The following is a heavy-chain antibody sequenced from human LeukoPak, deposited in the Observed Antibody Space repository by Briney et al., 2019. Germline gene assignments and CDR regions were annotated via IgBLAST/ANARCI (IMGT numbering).Heavy chain of an antibody. CDR2: IYPGDSDT. CDR1: GYSFTSYW. D-gene: IGHD2-15*01. V-gene: IGHV5-51*01. CDR3: ARRGYCGGGSCYIFDY. Sequence: GGSLRLSCKGSGYSFTSYWIGWVRQMPGKGLEWMGIIYPGDSDTRYSPSFQGQVTISADKSISTAYLQWSSLKASDTDMYYCARRGYCGGGSCYIFDYWVQGTLVTVSS. J-gene: IGHJ4*02.